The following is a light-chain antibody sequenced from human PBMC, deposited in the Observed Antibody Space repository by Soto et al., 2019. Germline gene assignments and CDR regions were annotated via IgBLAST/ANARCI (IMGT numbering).Light chain of an antibody. V-gene: IGKV3-15*01. CDR1: QSVSSN. J-gene: IGKJ1*01. CDR3: QQYDNWPAT. Sequence: EIVMTQSPATLSVSPGERATLSCRASQSVSSNLAWYQQKPGQAPRLLIYGASTRATGIPGRFSGSGSGTEFTLTISSLQSEDFAVYYCQQYDNWPATFGQGTKVDI. CDR2: GAS.